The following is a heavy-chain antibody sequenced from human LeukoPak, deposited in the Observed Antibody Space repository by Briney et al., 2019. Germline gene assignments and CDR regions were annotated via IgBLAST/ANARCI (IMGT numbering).Heavy chain of an antibody. Sequence: ASVKVSCKASGGTFSSYAISWVRQAPGQGLEWMGGIIPIFGTANYAQKFQGRVTITADESTSTAYMELSSLRSEDTAVYYCARDRKGYCSSTSCSVPNPYYYYMDVWGKGTTVTVSS. CDR3: ARDRKGYCSSTSCSVPNPYYYYMDV. D-gene: IGHD2-2*01. CDR1: GGTFSSYA. J-gene: IGHJ6*03. CDR2: IIPIFGTA. V-gene: IGHV1-69*13.